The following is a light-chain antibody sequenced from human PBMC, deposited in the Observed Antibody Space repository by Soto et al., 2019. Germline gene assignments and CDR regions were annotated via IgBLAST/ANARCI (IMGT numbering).Light chain of an antibody. Sequence: DIQMTQSPSSLSASVEDRVIITCRASQSISNHLNWYQQKPGKAPKLLIFAASSLQSGVPSRFSGSRSGPDFTLTISSLQPEDFATYYCLQYNTYPFTFGPGTRLEIK. CDR2: AAS. CDR3: LQYNTYPFT. CDR1: QSISNH. V-gene: IGKV1-17*01. J-gene: IGKJ5*01.